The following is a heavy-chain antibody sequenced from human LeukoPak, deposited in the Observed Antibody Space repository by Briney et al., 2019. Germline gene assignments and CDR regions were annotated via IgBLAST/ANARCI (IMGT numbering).Heavy chain of an antibody. CDR1: GGSISSSDYY. D-gene: IGHD6-13*01. CDR2: VYYSGST. CDR3: ARQYGSSPIDY. V-gene: IGHV4-39*01. Sequence: SETLSLTCTVSGGSISSSDYYWGWIRQPPGKGLEWIGSVYYSGSTYYNPSLKSRVTISVDTSRTHFSLKLSSVTAADTAVYYRARQYGSSPIDYWGQGTLVTVSS. J-gene: IGHJ4*02.